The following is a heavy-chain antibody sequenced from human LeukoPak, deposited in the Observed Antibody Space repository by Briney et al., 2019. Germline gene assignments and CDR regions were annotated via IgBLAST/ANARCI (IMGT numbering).Heavy chain of an antibody. D-gene: IGHD3-10*01. V-gene: IGHV4-30-4*01. CDR3: ARGNFGSGSYYTNWFDP. J-gene: IGHJ5*02. Sequence: SETLSLTCTASGGSISSGDYYWSWIRQPPGKGLEWIGYIYYSGSTYYNPSLKSRVTISVDTSKNQFSLKLSSVTAADTAVYYCARGNFGSGSYYTNWFDPWGQGTLVTVSS. CDR1: GGSISSGDYY. CDR2: IYYSGST.